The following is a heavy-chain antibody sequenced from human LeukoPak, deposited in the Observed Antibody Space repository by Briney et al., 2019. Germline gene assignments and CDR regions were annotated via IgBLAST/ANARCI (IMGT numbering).Heavy chain of an antibody. CDR1: GGSISSGSYY. CDR3: AREYYDNPYNWFDP. J-gene: IGHJ5*02. CDR2: IYTSGST. D-gene: IGHD3-9*01. Sequence: PSETLSLTCTVSGGSISSGSYYWSWIRQPAGKGLEWIGRIYTSGSTNYNPSLKSRVTISVDTSKNQFSLKLSSVTAADTAVYYCAREYYDNPYNWFDPWGQGTLVTVSS. V-gene: IGHV4-61*02.